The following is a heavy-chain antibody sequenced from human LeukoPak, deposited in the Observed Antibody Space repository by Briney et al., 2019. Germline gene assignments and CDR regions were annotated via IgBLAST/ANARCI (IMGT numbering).Heavy chain of an antibody. Sequence: SVKVSCKASGYTFTSYYMHWVRHPPGPGLESVGIINPSGGSTSYAQKFQGRVTMTRDMSTSTVYMELSSLRSEDTAVYYCASNGYWEQHGPLIYYYYYMDVWGKGTTVTVSS. CDR3: ASNGYWEQHGPLIYYYYYMDV. V-gene: IGHV1-46*01. CDR2: INPSGGST. J-gene: IGHJ6*03. D-gene: IGHD1-26*01. CDR1: GYTFTSYY.